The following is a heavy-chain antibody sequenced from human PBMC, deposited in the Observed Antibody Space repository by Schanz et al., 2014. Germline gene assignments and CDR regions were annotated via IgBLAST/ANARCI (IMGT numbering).Heavy chain of an antibody. V-gene: IGHV3-30*18. Sequence: QVQLVESGGGVVQPGGSLRLSCAASGFSFSGSGMHWVRQAPGKGLEWVAVISYHGSERYYADSVKGRFTISRDNSKNTLYLQMNSLRTEDTAVYFCAKSYDTSGYSGFDYWGQGTLVTVSS. CDR2: ISYHGSER. D-gene: IGHD3-22*01. CDR1: GFSFSGSG. J-gene: IGHJ4*02. CDR3: AKSYDTSGYSGFDY.